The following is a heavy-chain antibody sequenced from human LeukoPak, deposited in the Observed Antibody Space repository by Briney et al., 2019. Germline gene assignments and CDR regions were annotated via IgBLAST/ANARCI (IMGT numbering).Heavy chain of an antibody. CDR2: ISVSSSYK. D-gene: IGHD5-18*01. J-gene: IGHJ4*02. Sequence: PGGSLRLSCAASGFTFSSYSMNWVRQAPGMGLEWVSSISVSSSYKHYADSVKGRFTISRDNAKNSLYLQMNSLRAEDTAVYYCARDLVNTGMVGFDYCGQGTLVTVSS. V-gene: IGHV3-21*01. CDR1: GFTFSSYS. CDR3: ARDLVNTGMVGFDY.